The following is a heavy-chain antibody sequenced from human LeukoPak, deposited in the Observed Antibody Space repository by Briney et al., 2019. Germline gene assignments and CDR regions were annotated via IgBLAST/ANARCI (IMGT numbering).Heavy chain of an antibody. CDR3: ARGPIAVAGTVDY. V-gene: IGHV4-38-2*02. CDR1: GYSISSVDY. CDR2: LYHSGST. Sequence: SETLSLTCTVSGYSISSVDYWGWIRQPPGKGLEWIGSLYHSGSTYYNPSLKSRVTISVDTSKNQFSLRLSSVTAADTAVYYCARGPIAVAGTVDYWGQGTLVTVSS. D-gene: IGHD6-19*01. J-gene: IGHJ4*02.